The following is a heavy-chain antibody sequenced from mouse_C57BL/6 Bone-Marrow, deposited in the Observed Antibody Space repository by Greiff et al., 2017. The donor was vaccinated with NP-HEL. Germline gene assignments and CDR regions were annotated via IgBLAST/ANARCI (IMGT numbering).Heavy chain of an antibody. CDR3: ASGLRENYFDY. CDR2: IDPSDSYT. CDR1: GYTFTSYW. D-gene: IGHD2-2*01. V-gene: IGHV1-69*01. Sequence: QVQLKQPGAELVMPGASVKLSCKASGYTFTSYWMHWVKQRPGQGLEWIGEIDPSDSYTNYNQKFKGKSTLTVDKSSSTAYMQLSSLTSEDSAVYYCASGLRENYFDYWGQGTTLTVSS. J-gene: IGHJ2*01.